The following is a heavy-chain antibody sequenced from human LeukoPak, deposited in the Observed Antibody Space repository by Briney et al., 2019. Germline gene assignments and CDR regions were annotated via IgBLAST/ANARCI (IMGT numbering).Heavy chain of an antibody. D-gene: IGHD6-13*01. V-gene: IGHV1-2*02. CDR3: ARYSSSWWVEDY. J-gene: IGHJ4*02. Sequence: ASVKVSCKASGYTFTSYDINWVRQATGQGLEWMGWINPNSGGTNYAQKFQGRVTMTRDTSISTAYMELSRLRSDDTAVYYCARYSSSWWVEDYWGQGTLVTVSS. CDR1: GYTFTSYD. CDR2: INPNSGGT.